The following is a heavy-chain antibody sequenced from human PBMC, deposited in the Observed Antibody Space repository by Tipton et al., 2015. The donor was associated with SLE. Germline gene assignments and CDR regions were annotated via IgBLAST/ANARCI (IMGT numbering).Heavy chain of an antibody. CDR2: IYYSGST. V-gene: IGHV4-31*02. Sequence: LRLSCTVSGDSISIGGYYWSWIRQHPGKGLEWIGYIYYSGSTYYNPSLKSRVAISVDTSKNHFSLNLSSVTVADTAVYYCARTPYYDFWSGYPYFDYWGQGTLVTVSS. CDR1: GDSISIGGYY. CDR3: ARTPYYDFWSGYPYFDY. J-gene: IGHJ4*02. D-gene: IGHD3-3*01.